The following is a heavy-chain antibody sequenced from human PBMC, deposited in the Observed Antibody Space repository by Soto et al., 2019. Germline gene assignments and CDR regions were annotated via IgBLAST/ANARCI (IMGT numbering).Heavy chain of an antibody. D-gene: IGHD6-6*01. J-gene: IGHJ4*02. CDR3: ARGMFGAARPDY. CDR2: IYYSGST. CDR1: GGSISSDY. V-gene: IGHV4-59*01. Sequence: SETLSLTCTVSGGSISSDYWSWIRQPPGKGLEWIGYIYYSGSTNYNPSLKSRVTISVDTSKNQFSLKLSSVTAADTAVYYCARGMFGAARPDYWGQGTLVTVSS.